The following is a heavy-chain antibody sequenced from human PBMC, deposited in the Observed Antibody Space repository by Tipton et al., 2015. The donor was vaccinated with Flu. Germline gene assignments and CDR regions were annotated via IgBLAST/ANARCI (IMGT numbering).Heavy chain of an antibody. D-gene: IGHD5-24*01. V-gene: IGHV4-59*10. J-gene: IGHJ5*02. CDR2: IYTSGST. Sequence: TLSLTCAVYGGSLSGYYWSWIRQPAGKGLEWIGRIYTSGSTNYNPSLKSRVTISVDTSKNQFSLKLSSVTAADTAVYYCARGAWERWLQPWGQGTLVTVSS. CDR3: ARGAWERWLQP. CDR1: GGSLSGYY.